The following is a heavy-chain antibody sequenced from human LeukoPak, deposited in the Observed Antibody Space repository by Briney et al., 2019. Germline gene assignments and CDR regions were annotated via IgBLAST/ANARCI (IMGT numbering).Heavy chain of an antibody. D-gene: IGHD6-19*01. CDR2: ISSSSTI. Sequence: GGSLRLSCAASGITFSSYSMNWVRQAPGKGLEWVSYISSSSTIYYADSVKGRFTISRDNAKNSLYLQMNSLRDEDTAVYYCATHSGIAVAYYYYGMDVWGQGTTVTVSS. J-gene: IGHJ6*02. CDR3: ATHSGIAVAYYYYGMDV. CDR1: GITFSSYS. V-gene: IGHV3-48*02.